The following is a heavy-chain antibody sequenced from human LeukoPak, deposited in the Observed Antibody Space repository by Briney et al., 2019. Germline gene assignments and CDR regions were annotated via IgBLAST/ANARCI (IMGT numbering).Heavy chain of an antibody. Sequence: SETLSLTCTVSGGSISSGGYYWSWIRQHPGKGLEWIGYIYYSGSTYYNPSLKSRVTISVDTSKNQFSLKLSSVTAADTAVYYCARRGEKCYYDSSGYDPWGQGTLVTVSS. CDR1: GGSISSGGYY. J-gene: IGHJ5*02. V-gene: IGHV4-31*03. D-gene: IGHD3-22*01. CDR3: ARRGEKCYYDSSGYDP. CDR2: IYYSGST.